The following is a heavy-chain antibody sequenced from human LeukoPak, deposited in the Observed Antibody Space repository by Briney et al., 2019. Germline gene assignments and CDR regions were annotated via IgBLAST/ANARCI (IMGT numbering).Heavy chain of an antibody. Sequence: GGSLRLSCAASGFTFSSYSMNWVRQAPGKGLEWVSYISSSSNTIYYADSVKGRFTISRDNAKNSLYLQMSSLRDEDTALYYCVTDTSMGGLFDYWGQGTLVTVSS. CDR1: GFTFSSYS. D-gene: IGHD5-18*01. V-gene: IGHV3-48*02. J-gene: IGHJ4*02. CDR3: VTDTSMGGLFDY. CDR2: ISSSSNTI.